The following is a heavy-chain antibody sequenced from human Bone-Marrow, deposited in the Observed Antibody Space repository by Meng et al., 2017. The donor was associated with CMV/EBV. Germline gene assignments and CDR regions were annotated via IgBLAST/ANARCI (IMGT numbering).Heavy chain of an antibody. CDR1: GYTFTSYY. D-gene: IGHD6-13*01. J-gene: IGHJ6*02. CDR2: INPSGGST. CDR3: ARDGIAAANYYYGMYV. Sequence: ASVKVSCKASGYTFTSYYMHWVRQAPGQGLEWMGIINPSGGSTSYAQKFQGRVTMTRDTSTSTVYMELSSLRSEDTAVYYCARDGIAAANYYYGMYVWGQGTTVTVSS. V-gene: IGHV1-46*01.